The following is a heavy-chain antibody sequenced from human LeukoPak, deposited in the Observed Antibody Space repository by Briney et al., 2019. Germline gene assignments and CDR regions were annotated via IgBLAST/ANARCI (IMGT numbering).Heavy chain of an antibody. CDR2: INPNSGGT. CDR3: ARETSNYYDSSGSEPPDY. CDR1: GYTFTDYY. V-gene: IGHV1-2*02. J-gene: IGHJ4*02. Sequence: GASVTVSFKASGYTFTDYYMHWVRQAPGQGGEGMGWINPNSGGTNYAQKFQGRVTMTRDTSISTAYMELSRLRSDDTAVYYCARETSNYYDSSGSEPPDYWGQGPLVTVSS. D-gene: IGHD3-22*01.